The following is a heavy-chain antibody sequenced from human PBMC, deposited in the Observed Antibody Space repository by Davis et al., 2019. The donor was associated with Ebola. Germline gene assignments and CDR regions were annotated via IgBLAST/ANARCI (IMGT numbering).Heavy chain of an antibody. D-gene: IGHD3-3*01. Sequence: PSETLSLTCAASGFTFNSYGMHWVRQAPGKGLEWVAVISYDGSNKYYADSVKGRFTISRDNAKNSLYLQMNSLRAEDTAVYYCAATIFGVVMVWGQGTTVTVSS. CDR3: AATIFGVVMV. CDR1: GFTFNSYG. J-gene: IGHJ6*02. CDR2: ISYDGSNK. V-gene: IGHV3-30*03.